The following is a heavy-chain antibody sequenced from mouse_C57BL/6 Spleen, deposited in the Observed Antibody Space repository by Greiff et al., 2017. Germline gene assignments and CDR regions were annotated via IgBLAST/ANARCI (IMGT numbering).Heavy chain of an antibody. D-gene: IGHD2-5*01. J-gene: IGHJ3*01. Sequence: EVQLQESGGGLVKPGGSLKLSCAASGFTFSDYGMHWVRQAPEKGLEWVAYISSGSSTIYYADTVKGRFTISRDNAKNTLFLQMTSLRSEDTAMYYCARDYSNYSSWFAYWGQGTLVTVSA. CDR1: GFTFSDYG. V-gene: IGHV5-17*01. CDR2: ISSGSSTI. CDR3: ARDYSNYSSWFAY.